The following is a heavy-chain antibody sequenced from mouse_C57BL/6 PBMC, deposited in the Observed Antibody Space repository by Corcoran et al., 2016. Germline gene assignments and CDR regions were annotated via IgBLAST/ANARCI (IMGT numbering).Heavy chain of an antibody. CDR1: GYTFTSYG. CDR3: ARAIEGNPAWFAY. D-gene: IGHD2-1*01. Sequence: QVQLQQSGAELARPGAPVKLSCKASGYTFTSYGISWVKQRTGQGLEWIGEIYPRSGNTYYNEKFKGKATLTADKSSSTAYMELRSLTSEDSAVYFCARAIEGNPAWFAYWGQGTLVTVSA. CDR2: IYPRSGNT. J-gene: IGHJ3*01. V-gene: IGHV1-81*01.